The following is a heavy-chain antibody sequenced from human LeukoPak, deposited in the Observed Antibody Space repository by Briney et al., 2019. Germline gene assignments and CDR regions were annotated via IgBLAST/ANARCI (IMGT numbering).Heavy chain of an antibody. Sequence: GGSLRLSCAASGFTFSSSWMSWVRQVPGKGLEWVANIKPDGSEKYYVGSVTGRFTISRDNAKNSLYLQMNSLRAEDTALYYCAKGSGYSSSSGRFDPWGQGTLVTVSS. D-gene: IGHD6-6*01. V-gene: IGHV3-7*03. CDR2: IKPDGSEK. J-gene: IGHJ5*02. CDR1: GFTFSSSW. CDR3: AKGSGYSSSSGRFDP.